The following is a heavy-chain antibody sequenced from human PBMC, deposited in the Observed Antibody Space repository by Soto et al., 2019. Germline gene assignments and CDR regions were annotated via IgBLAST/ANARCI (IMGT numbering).Heavy chain of an antibody. J-gene: IGHJ4*02. CDR1: GGIFNRYS. V-gene: IGHV1-69*02. Sequence: QVQLVQSGAEVKKPGSSVKVSCKASGGIFNRYSVSWVRQAPGQGLEWMGRIIPLFGITNYAQKFQGRVMITADKSTNTAYMEVNGLRSEDTALYYCATFYGGDCTTTTCYGDFDYCGQGTLVTVTS. CDR3: ATFYGGDCTTTTCYGDFDY. D-gene: IGHD2-2*01. CDR2: IIPLFGIT.